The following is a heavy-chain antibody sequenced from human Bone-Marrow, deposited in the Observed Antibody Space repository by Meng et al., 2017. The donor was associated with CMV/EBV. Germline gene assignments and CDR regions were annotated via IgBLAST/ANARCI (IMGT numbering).Heavy chain of an antibody. D-gene: IGHD5-24*01. V-gene: IGHV3-23*01. CDR2: TSGGGGST. J-gene: IGHJ4*02. Sequence: GESLKISCAASGFTYSSYAMNWVRQAPGEGLEWVSSTSGGGGSTYYADSVKGRFTISRDNSKNTLYLQMNSLRTEDTALYYCAKDRSEGGYNNHFDYWGQGTLVTVSS. CDR3: AKDRSEGGYNNHFDY. CDR1: GFTYSSYA.